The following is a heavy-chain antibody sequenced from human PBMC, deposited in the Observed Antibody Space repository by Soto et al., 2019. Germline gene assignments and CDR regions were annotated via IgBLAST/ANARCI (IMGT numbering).Heavy chain of an antibody. V-gene: IGHV3-23*01. Sequence: PGGSLRLSCAASGFTFSSCALSWVRQAPGKGLEWVSAISGSGGRTYYADSVKGRFIISRDNSKNTLYLQMSSLRAEDTAVYYCAKDPTSYDSSAQFDSWGQGTLVTVSS. CDR1: GFTFSSCA. J-gene: IGHJ4*02. CDR2: ISGSGGRT. D-gene: IGHD3-22*01. CDR3: AKDPTSYDSSAQFDS.